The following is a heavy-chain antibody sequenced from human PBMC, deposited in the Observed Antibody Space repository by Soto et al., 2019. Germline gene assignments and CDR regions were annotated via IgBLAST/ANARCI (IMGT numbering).Heavy chain of an antibody. CDR3: ARGYSSSSWFDP. CDR1: GGTFSSYA. D-gene: IGHD6-6*01. Sequence: ASVKVSCKASGGTFSSYAISWVRQAPGQGLEWMGGIIPILGIANYAQKFQGRVTITADKSTSTAYMELSSLRSEDTAVYDCARGYSSSSWFDPWGQGTLVTVSS. CDR2: IIPILGIA. J-gene: IGHJ5*02. V-gene: IGHV1-69*10.